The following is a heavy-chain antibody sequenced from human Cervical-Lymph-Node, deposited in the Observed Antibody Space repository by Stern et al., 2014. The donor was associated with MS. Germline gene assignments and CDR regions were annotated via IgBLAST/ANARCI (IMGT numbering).Heavy chain of an antibody. D-gene: IGHD3-22*01. CDR1: GFTFSSYS. CDR3: ARGEADYYDSSGYSFDY. CDR2: ISSGGRSI. Sequence: EVQLVESGGGLVQPGGSLRLSCAASGFTFSSYSMTWVRQAPGQGLECVSYISSGGRSIYYADSVKGRLTISRDNAKNSLYLQMNSLRGDDTAVYYCARGEADYYDSSGYSFDYWGQGTLVTVSS. V-gene: IGHV3-48*01. J-gene: IGHJ4*02.